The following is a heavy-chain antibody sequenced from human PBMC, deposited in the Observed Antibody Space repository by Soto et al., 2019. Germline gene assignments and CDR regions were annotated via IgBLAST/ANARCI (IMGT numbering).Heavy chain of an antibody. J-gene: IGHJ5*02. Sequence: SVKVSCKASGYTFTSYDINWVRHATGQGLEWMGWMNPNSGNTGYAQKFQGRVTMTRNTSISTAYMELSSLRSEDTAVYYCARGKDFDWLLSNNWFDPWGQGTLVTVSS. CDR2: MNPNSGNT. CDR1: GYTFTSYD. V-gene: IGHV1-8*01. CDR3: ARGKDFDWLLSNNWFDP. D-gene: IGHD3-9*01.